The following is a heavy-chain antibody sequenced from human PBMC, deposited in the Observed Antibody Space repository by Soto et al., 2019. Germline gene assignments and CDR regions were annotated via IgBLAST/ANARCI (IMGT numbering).Heavy chain of an antibody. Sequence: SQTLSLTCAISGDSVSSNSAAWNWIRQSPSRGLEWLGRTYYRSKWYNDYAVSVKSRITINPDTSKNQFSLQLNSVTPEDTAVYYCVRESSIAVAGTNEVEHYYYYCGMDVWGQGTTVTVSS. CDR3: VRESSIAVAGTNEVEHYYYYCGMDV. V-gene: IGHV6-1*01. CDR1: GDSVSSNSAA. D-gene: IGHD6-19*01. CDR2: TYYRSKWYN. J-gene: IGHJ6*02.